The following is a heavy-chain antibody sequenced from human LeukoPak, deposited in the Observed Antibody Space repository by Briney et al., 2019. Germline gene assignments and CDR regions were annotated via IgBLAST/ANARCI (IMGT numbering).Heavy chain of an antibody. CDR1: GFTFSSYW. D-gene: IGHD2-2*01. J-gene: IGHJ4*02. Sequence: QSGGYLRLSCAASGFTFSSYWMSWVRQAPGKGLEWVANIKKDGSEKYYVDSVKVRFTISRDNDKNSMYLQMNSLRAEDTAVYYCARDRCSSTSCYGGFDYWGQGTLVTVSS. V-gene: IGHV3-7*01. CDR2: IKKDGSEK. CDR3: ARDRCSSTSCYGGFDY.